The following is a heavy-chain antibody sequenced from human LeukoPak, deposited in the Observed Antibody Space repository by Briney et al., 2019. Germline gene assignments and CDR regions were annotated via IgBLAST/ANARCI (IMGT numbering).Heavy chain of an antibody. CDR3: ARGRTYYDFWSANKGRFDP. D-gene: IGHD3-3*01. Sequence: SETLSLTCAVYGGSLSGYYWSWIRQPPGKGLEWIGEINHSGSTNYNPSLKSRVTISVDTSKNQFSLKLSSVTAADTAVYYCARGRTYYDFWSANKGRFDPWGQGTLVTVSS. CDR2: INHSGST. J-gene: IGHJ5*02. V-gene: IGHV4-34*01. CDR1: GGSLSGYY.